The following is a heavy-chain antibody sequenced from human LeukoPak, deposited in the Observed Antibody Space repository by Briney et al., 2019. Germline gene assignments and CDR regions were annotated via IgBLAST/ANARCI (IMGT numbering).Heavy chain of an antibody. V-gene: IGHV3-23*01. CDR1: VFTFISYA. Sequence: GGSLRLSCAGSVFTFISYAMNWVRQAPGKGVEWVSSIRSSGDNKYYDDSVKGRFTISRDNSNNTVYLQMNSLRAEDTAVYYCAKDWYVMDVWRRGTTVTVSS. CDR3: AKDWYVMDV. CDR2: IRSSGDNK. J-gene: IGHJ6*02.